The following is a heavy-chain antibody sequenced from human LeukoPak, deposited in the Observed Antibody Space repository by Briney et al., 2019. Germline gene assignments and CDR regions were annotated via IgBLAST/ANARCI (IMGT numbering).Heavy chain of an antibody. CDR2: ISAYNGNT. D-gene: IGHD5-18*01. CDR1: GYTFTSYG. CDR3: ARGGYSYGWNYYYYYMDV. Sequence: ASVKVSCKASGYTFTSYGISWVRQAPGQGLEWMGWISAYNGNTNYAQKLQGRVTMTTDTSTSTAYMELRSLRSEDTAVYYCARGGYSYGWNYYYYYMDVWGKGTTVTVSS. V-gene: IGHV1-18*01. J-gene: IGHJ6*03.